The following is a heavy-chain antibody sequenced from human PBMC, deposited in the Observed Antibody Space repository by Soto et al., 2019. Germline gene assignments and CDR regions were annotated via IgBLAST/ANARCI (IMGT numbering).Heavy chain of an antibody. CDR2: INPSGDAT. J-gene: IGHJ4*02. V-gene: IGHV1-46*01. CDR1: GFPFTTYY. D-gene: IGHD1-26*01. Sequence: ASVKVSCKASGFPFTTYYMHWVRQAPGQGLEWMGVINPSGDATTYARNFQGRVTLTKDTSASTVYMELSSLRSEDTAVYYCVRDWELGYWGQGTLVTVSS. CDR3: VRDWELGY.